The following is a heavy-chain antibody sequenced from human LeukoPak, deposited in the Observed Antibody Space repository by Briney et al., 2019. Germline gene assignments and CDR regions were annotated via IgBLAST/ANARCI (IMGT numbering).Heavy chain of an antibody. D-gene: IGHD6-13*01. J-gene: IGHJ6*02. CDR2: INAGNGNT. V-gene: IGHV1-3*01. CDR1: GYTFTSYA. CDR3: AREAAAGIRLAYYYYGMDV. Sequence: ASVKVSCTASGYTFTSYAMHWVRQAPGQRLEWMGWINAGNGNTKYSQTFQGRVTITRDTSASTAYMELSSLRSEDTAVYYCAREAAAGIRLAYYYYGMDVWGQGTTVTVSS.